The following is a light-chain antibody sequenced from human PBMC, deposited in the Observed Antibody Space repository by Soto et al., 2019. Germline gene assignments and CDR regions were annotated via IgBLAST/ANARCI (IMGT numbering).Light chain of an antibody. CDR3: GTRDSTSTFVV. J-gene: IGLJ2*01. V-gene: IGLV1-51*01. CDR2: DNY. CDR1: TSNIGRNS. Sequence: QSALTQPPSVSAAPGQTVTISCSGSTSNIGRNSVSWYQQFPGQTPRLLIYDNYERPSGIPDRFSASKTGTSATLGITGLQAGDEADYFCGTRDSTSTFVVFGGGTQLTVL.